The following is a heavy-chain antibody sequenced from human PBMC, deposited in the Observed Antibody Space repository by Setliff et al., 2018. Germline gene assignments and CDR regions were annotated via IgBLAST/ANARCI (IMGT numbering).Heavy chain of an antibody. CDR3: ARDSRQWLEGGASGDMDI. CDR2: INPAGGST. V-gene: IGHV1-46*01. D-gene: IGHD6-19*01. J-gene: IGHJ6*02. Sequence: EASVKVSCKASAYILSSYGISWVRQAPGQGLEWMGLINPAGGSTSYAQKFQGRVTMTRDTSTSTVFMELNSLRSEDTAFYYCARDSRQWLEGGASGDMDIWGQGTAVTVSS. CDR1: AYILSSYG.